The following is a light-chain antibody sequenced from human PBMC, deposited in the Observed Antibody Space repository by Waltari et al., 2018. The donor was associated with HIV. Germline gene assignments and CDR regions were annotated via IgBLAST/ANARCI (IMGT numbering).Light chain of an antibody. CDR3: ASYTTAYTWI. V-gene: IGLV2-14*01. J-gene: IGLJ2*01. CDR2: EVS. Sequence: GQSIAISCTGTSTDIGASDYVSWYQSHPGKAPKLIIYEVSNRPSGISSRFSASKSGRTASLTISGLQAEDEADYFCASYTTAYTWIFGGGTRLTVL. CDR1: STDIGASDY.